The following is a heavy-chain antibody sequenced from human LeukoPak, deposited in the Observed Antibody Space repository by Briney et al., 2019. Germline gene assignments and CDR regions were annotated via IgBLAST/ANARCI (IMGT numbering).Heavy chain of an antibody. V-gene: IGHV3-23*01. J-gene: IGHJ4*02. CDR2: ISGSGGST. Sequence: QPGGSRRLSCAASGFTFSFYAMSWVRQAPGKGLEWVSTISGSGGSTYYTDSVKGRFTISRDNSKNTLYLQMNSLRAEDTAVYYCAKEYDSSSFFDCWCQGTLVTVSS. CDR1: GFTFSFYA. CDR3: AKEYDSSSFFDC. D-gene: IGHD3-22*01.